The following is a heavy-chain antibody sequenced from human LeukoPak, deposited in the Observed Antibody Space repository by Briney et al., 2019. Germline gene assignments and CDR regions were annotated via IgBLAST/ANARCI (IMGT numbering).Heavy chain of an antibody. V-gene: IGHV1-18*01. CDR2: ISAYNGNT. D-gene: IGHD3/OR15-3a*01. CDR3: ARDGGLVYYYYYMDV. CDR1: GYTFTSYG. J-gene: IGHJ6*03. Sequence: GASVKVSFKASGYTFTSYGISWVRQAPGQGLEWMGWISAYNGNTNYAHKLQGRVTMTTDTSTSTAYMELRNLRSDDTAVYYCARDGGLVYYYYYMDVWGKGTTVTVSS.